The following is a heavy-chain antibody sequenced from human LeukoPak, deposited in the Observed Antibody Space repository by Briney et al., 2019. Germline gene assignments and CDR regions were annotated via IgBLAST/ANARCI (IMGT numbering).Heavy chain of an antibody. J-gene: IGHJ4*02. CDR1: GFTFDDYA. D-gene: IGHD6-13*01. V-gene: IGHV3-43*02. CDR3: AKDTAAAAGENFDY. CDR2: ISGDGGST. Sequence: GGSLRLSCAASGFTFDDYAMHWVRRAPGKGLEWVSLISGDGGSTYYADSVKGRFTISRDNSKNSLYLQMNSLRTEDTALYYCAKDTAAAAGENFDYWGQGTLVTVSS.